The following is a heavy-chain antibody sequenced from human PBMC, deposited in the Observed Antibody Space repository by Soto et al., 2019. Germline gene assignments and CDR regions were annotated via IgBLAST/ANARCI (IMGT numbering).Heavy chain of an antibody. CDR2: INAGNGNT. CDR3: ARDLSLWPSPLNWFDP. CDR1: GYTFTRYA. D-gene: IGHD3-10*01. Sequence: VSVQVSCKASGYTFTRYAIHWVRQAPGQRLEWMGWINAGNGNTKYSQKFQGRVTITRDTSASTAYMELSSLRSEDTAVYYCARDLSLWPSPLNWFDPWGQGTLVTVSS. J-gene: IGHJ5*02. V-gene: IGHV1-3*01.